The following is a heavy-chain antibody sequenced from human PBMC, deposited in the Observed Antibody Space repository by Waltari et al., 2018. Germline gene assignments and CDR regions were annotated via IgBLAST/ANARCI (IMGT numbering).Heavy chain of an antibody. Sequence: QVQLQESGPGLVKPSETLSLTCTVSGGSISSSSYYWGWIRQAPGKGLEWIASIYYDGTTYYNPSLKSRLTASVDTSKNQFSLGLTSVTAADTAVYYCARHTSVAARRFDYWGQGTLVTVSS. V-gene: IGHV4-39*01. CDR3: ARHTSVAARRFDY. CDR1: GGSISSSSYY. J-gene: IGHJ4*02. D-gene: IGHD6-6*01. CDR2: IYYDGTT.